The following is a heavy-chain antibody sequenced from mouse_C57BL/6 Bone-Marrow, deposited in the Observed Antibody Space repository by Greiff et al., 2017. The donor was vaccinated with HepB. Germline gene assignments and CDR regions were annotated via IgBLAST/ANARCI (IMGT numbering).Heavy chain of an antibody. CDR1: GYTFTGYW. J-gene: IGHJ3*01. D-gene: IGHD1-1*01. CDR3: ARDHYYGSSYGWFAY. Sequence: QVQLQQSGAELMKPGASVKLSCKATGYTFTGYWIEGVKQRPGHGLEWIGEILPGSGSTNYNEKLKGKATFTTDTSSNTAYMQLSSLTTEYSAIYYCARDHYYGSSYGWFAYWGQGTLVTVSA. V-gene: IGHV1-9*01. CDR2: ILPGSGST.